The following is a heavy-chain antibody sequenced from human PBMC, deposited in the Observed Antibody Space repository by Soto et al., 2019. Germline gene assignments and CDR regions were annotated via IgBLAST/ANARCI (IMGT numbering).Heavy chain of an antibody. J-gene: IGHJ6*02. V-gene: IGHV4-31*03. CDR1: GGSISSGGYY. Sequence: SETLSLTCTVSGGSISSGGYYWSWIRQHPGKGLEWIGDIYHSGSTNYNPSLQSRVTISVDTSKNQFSLKLSSVTAADTAVYYCAGGDYYHSSGYYFYYYTMDVWGQGTTVTVSS. CDR2: IYHSGST. CDR3: AGGDYYHSSGYYFYYYTMDV. D-gene: IGHD3-22*01.